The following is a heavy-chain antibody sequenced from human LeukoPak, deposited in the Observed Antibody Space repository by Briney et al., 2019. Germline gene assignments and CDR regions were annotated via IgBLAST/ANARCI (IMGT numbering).Heavy chain of an antibody. CDR3: ARGVSGSRYYYYYYGMDV. CDR2: IYYSGST. CDR1: GGSISSYY. V-gene: IGHV4-59*01. Sequence: SETLSLTCTVSGGSISSYYWSWIRQPPGKGLEWIGYIYYSGSTNYNPSLKSRVTISVDTSKNQFFLKLSSVTAADTAVYYCARGVSGSRYYYYYYGMDVWGQGTTVTVSS. J-gene: IGHJ6*02. D-gene: IGHD3-10*01.